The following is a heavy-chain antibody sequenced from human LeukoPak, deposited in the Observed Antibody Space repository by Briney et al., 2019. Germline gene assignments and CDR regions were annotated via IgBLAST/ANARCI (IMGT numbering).Heavy chain of an antibody. CDR2: IYYTGST. CDR3: ARYLAAGYFDL. CDR1: GGSIVSYY. J-gene: IGHJ2*01. Sequence: PSETLSLTCTVSGGSIVSYYWSWSRQPPGKGLEWIGYIYYTGSTNYNPSLKSRVTISVDTSKNQFSLKLSSVTAADTAVYYCARYLAAGYFDLWGRGTLVTVSS. D-gene: IGHD6-25*01. V-gene: IGHV4-59*08.